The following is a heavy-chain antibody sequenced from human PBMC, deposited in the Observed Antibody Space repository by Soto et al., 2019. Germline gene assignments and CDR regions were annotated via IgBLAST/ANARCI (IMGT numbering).Heavy chain of an antibody. D-gene: IGHD2-8*01. Sequence: PSETLSLTCAVYGGSFSGYYWSWIRQPPGKGLEWIGEINHSGSTNYNPSLKSRVTISVDTSKNQFSLKLSSVTAADTAVYYCARGRRPLNGVWIKGSWFDPWGQGTLVTVSS. CDR1: GGSFSGYY. J-gene: IGHJ5*02. CDR2: INHSGST. CDR3: ARGRRPLNGVWIKGSWFDP. V-gene: IGHV4-34*01.